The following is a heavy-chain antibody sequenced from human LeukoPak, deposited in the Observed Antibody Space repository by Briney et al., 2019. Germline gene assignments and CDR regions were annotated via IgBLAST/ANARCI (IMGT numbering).Heavy chain of an antibody. CDR3: ATAFYGSGSYMTYFDY. Sequence: ASVKVSCKVSGYTLTELSMHWVRQAPGKGLEWMGGFDPEDGETIYAQKFQGRVTMTEDTSTDTAYMELSSLRSEDTAVYYCATAFYGSGSYMTYFDYWGQGTLVTVSS. CDR1: GYTLTELS. D-gene: IGHD3-10*01. CDR2: FDPEDGET. V-gene: IGHV1-24*01. J-gene: IGHJ4*02.